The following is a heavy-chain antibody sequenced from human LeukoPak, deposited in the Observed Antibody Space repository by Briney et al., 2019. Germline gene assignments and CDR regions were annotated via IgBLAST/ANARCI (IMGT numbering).Heavy chain of an antibody. J-gene: IGHJ4*02. D-gene: IGHD4-17*01. Sequence: GASVKVSFKASGYIFTIYYMHWVRQAPGQGLEWMGIINPSGSSTSYAQKFQGRVTISVDTSKNQFSLKLSSVTAADTAVYYCARLDYGDYYFDYWGQGTLVTVSS. CDR2: INPSGSST. CDR3: ARLDYGDYYFDY. CDR1: GYIFTIYY. V-gene: IGHV1-46*01.